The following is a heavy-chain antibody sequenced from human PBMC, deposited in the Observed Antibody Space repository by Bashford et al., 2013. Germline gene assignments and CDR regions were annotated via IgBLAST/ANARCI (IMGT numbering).Heavy chain of an antibody. J-gene: IGHJ5*02. Sequence: SVKVSCKASGGTFSSYAISWVRQAPGQGLEWMGGIIPIFGTANYAQKFQGRVTITRDTSASTAYMELSSLRSEDTAVYYCARAIAARPYWFDPWGQGTLVTVSS. CDR2: IIPIFGTA. CDR3: ARAIAARPYWFDP. D-gene: IGHD6-6*01. V-gene: IGHV1-69*05. CDR1: GGTFSSYA.